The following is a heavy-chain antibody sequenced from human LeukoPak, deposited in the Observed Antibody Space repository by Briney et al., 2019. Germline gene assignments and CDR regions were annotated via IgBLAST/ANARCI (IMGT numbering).Heavy chain of an antibody. D-gene: IGHD1-26*01. J-gene: IGHJ6*03. CDR2: INHSGST. CDR1: GGSFSGYY. V-gene: IGHV4-34*01. CDR3: AGFSVGKNYYYYYMDV. Sequence: PSETLSLTCAVYGGSFSGYYWSWIRQPPGKGLEWIGEINHSGSTNYNPSLKSRVTISVDTSKNQFSLKLSSVTAADTAVYYCAGFSVGKNYYYYYMDVWGKGTTVTVSS.